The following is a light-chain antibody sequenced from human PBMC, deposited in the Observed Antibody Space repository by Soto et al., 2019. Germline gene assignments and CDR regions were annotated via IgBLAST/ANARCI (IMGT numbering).Light chain of an antibody. CDR1: SSNIGAGFD. CDR3: CSYASSYTLV. Sequence: QSVLTQPPSVSGAPGQRVTISCTGSSSNIGAGFDVHWYHQIAGTAPKLLIYGNSNRPSGVPDRFSGSKSGNTASLTISGLQAEDEADYYCCSYASSYTLVFGGGTKLTVL. J-gene: IGLJ2*01. CDR2: GNS. V-gene: IGLV1-40*01.